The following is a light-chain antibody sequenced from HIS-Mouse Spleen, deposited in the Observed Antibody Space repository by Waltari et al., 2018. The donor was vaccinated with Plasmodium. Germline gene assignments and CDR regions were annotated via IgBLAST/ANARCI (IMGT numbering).Light chain of an antibody. J-gene: IGLJ3*02. V-gene: IGLV3-1*01. Sequence: SYELTQPPSVSVSPGQTASITCSGDKLGDKYACWYQQKPGQSPVLVIYQDSKRPSGIPDRFSGSNDGNTATMTIGGTQAMDEADYYCQAWDSSTWVFGGGTKLTVL. CDR3: QAWDSSTWV. CDR2: QDS. CDR1: KLGDKY.